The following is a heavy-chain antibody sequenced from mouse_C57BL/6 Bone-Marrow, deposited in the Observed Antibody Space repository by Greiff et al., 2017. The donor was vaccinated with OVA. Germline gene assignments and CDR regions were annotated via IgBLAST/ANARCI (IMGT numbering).Heavy chain of an antibody. CDR2: ISDGGSYT. D-gene: IGHD1-1*01. CDR3: ARAYGSSLYYSMDY. J-gene: IGHJ4*01. CDR1: GFTFSSYA. V-gene: IGHV5-4*03. Sequence: EVKLVESGGGLVKPGGSLKLSCAASGFTFSSYAMSWVRQTPEKRLEWVATISDGGSYTYYPDNVKGRFTISRDNAKNNLYLQMSHLKSEDTAMYYCARAYGSSLYYSMDYWGQGTSDTVSS.